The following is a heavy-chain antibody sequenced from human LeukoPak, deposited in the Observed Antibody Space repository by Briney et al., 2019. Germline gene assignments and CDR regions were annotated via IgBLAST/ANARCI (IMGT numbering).Heavy chain of an antibody. CDR1: GGSISSGGYY. J-gene: IGHJ5*02. V-gene: IGHV4-31*03. CDR2: IYYSGST. CDR3: ARQVAAVRGVIKGWFDP. Sequence: SQTLSLTCTVSGGSISSGGYYWNWIRQHPGKGLEWIGYIYYSGSTYYNPSLKSRVTISVDTSKNQFSLKLSSVTAADTAVYYCARQVAAVRGVIKGWFDPWGQGTLVTVSS. D-gene: IGHD3-10*01.